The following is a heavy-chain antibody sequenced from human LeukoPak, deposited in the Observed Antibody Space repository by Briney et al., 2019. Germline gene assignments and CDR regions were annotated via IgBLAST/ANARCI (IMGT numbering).Heavy chain of an antibody. D-gene: IGHD2-2*01. V-gene: IGHV3-53*01. CDR2: IYSGGST. Sequence: GSLRLSCAASGFTFSSYAMSWVRQAPGKGLEWVSVIYSGGSTYYADSVKGRFTISRDNSKNTLYLQMNSLRAEDTAVYYCAREYQLLASAFDIWGQGTMVTVSS. CDR1: GFTFSSYA. J-gene: IGHJ3*02. CDR3: AREYQLLASAFDI.